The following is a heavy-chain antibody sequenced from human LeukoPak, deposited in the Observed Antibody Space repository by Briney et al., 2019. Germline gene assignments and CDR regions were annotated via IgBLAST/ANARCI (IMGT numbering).Heavy chain of an antibody. V-gene: IGHV3-21*01. CDR2: ISSSSSYI. CDR3: ARGALGAGRDFFDY. Sequence: GGSLRLSCAASGFTFSSYSMNWVRQAPGKGLEWVSSISSSSSYIYYADSVKGRFTISRDNAKNSLYLQMNSLRAEDTAVYYCARGALGAGRDFFDYWGQGTLVTVSS. D-gene: IGHD1-14*01. J-gene: IGHJ4*02. CDR1: GFTFSSYS.